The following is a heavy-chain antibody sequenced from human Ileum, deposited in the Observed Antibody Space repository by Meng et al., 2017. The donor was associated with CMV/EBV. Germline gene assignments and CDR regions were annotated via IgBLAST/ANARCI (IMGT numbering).Heavy chain of an antibody. Sequence: TFSSYAISWVRQAPGQGLEWMGGIIPIFGTANYAQKFQGRVTITTDESTSTAYMELSSLRSEDTAVYFCARGKYCSGPKCYVDLFDPWGQGTLVTVSS. CDR1: TFSSYA. CDR2: IIPIFGTA. CDR3: ARGKYCSGPKCYVDLFDP. J-gene: IGHJ5*02. V-gene: IGHV1-69*05. D-gene: IGHD2-2*01.